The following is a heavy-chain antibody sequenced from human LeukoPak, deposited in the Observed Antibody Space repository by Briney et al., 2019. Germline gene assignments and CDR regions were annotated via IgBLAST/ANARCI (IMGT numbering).Heavy chain of an antibody. D-gene: IGHD2-2*01. CDR2: ISGSGGST. Sequence: QLGGSLRLSCAASGFTFSSYAMSWVRQAPGKGLEWVSAISGSGGSTYYADSVKGRFTISRDNSKNTLYLQMNSLRAEDTAVYYSAVCSSTSRPFDYWGQGTLVTVSS. V-gene: IGHV3-23*01. CDR1: GFTFSSYA. J-gene: IGHJ4*02. CDR3: AVCSSTSRPFDY.